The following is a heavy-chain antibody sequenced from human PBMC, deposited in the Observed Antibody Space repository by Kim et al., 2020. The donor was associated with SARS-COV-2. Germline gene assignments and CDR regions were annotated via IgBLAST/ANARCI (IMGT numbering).Heavy chain of an antibody. Sequence: GGSLRLSCAVSGFSFSSYSMNWVRQAPGKGLEWVALISYDGNNKYYGDSVNGRFTISRDNSKYSVYLQMNSLRPDDTAVYYCARDLKAVIRGMGKRTSQYYGLDSWGRGPRVIVSS. D-gene: IGHD3-10*01. V-gene: IGHV3-30*04. J-gene: IGHJ6*02. CDR1: GFSFSSYS. CDR3: ARDLKAVIRGMGKRTSQYYGLDS. CDR2: ISYDGNNK.